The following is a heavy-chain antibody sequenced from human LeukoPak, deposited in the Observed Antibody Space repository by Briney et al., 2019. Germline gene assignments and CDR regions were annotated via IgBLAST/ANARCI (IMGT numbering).Heavy chain of an antibody. Sequence: GGSLRLSCAAPGFTFSSYAMSWVRQAPGKGLEWVSAISGSGGSTYYADSVKGRFTISRDNSKNTLYLQMNSLRAEDTAVYYCAKDTSRDYGDYTTDYWGQGTLVTVSS. CDR2: ISGSGGST. J-gene: IGHJ4*02. V-gene: IGHV3-23*01. D-gene: IGHD4-17*01. CDR3: AKDTSRDYGDYTTDY. CDR1: GFTFSSYA.